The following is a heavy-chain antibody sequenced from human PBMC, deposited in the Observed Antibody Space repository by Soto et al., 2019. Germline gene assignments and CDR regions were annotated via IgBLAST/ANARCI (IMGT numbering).Heavy chain of an antibody. Sequence: QVQLVQSGAEVKKPGSSVKDSCKASGGTFSSYAISWVRQAPGQGLEWMGGIIPIFGTANYAQKFQGRVTITADESTSTAYMDLSSLRSQDTAVYYCARRSHYTSMVTWYSYGMDVWGQGTTVTVSS. CDR2: IIPIFGTA. D-gene: IGHD5-18*01. CDR3: ARRSHYTSMVTWYSYGMDV. CDR1: GGTFSSYA. J-gene: IGHJ6*02. V-gene: IGHV1-69*01.